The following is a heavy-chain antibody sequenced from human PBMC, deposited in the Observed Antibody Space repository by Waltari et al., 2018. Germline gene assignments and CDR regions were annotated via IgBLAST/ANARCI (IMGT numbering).Heavy chain of an antibody. CDR3: ARVRASADY. V-gene: IGHV1-8*02. D-gene: IGHD1-26*01. Sequence: QVQLVQSGAEVKRPGSSVKVSCKASGGTFSSYTISWVRQAPGQGLEWMGRMNPNSGNTGYAQKFQGRVTMTRNTSISTAYMELSSLRSEDTAVYYCARVRASADYWGQGTLVTVSS. CDR1: GGTFSSYT. J-gene: IGHJ4*02. CDR2: MNPNSGNT.